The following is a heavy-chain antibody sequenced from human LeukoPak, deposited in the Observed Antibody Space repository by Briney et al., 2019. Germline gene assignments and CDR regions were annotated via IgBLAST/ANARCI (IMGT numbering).Heavy chain of an antibody. Sequence: GRSLRLSCAASGFTFDDYAMHWVRQAPGKGLEWVPGISWNSGSIEYADSVKGRFTISRDNAKNSLYLQMNSLRAEDTAVYYCVRARYSADSYYFDYWGQGTLVTVSS. CDR3: VRARYSADSYYFDY. J-gene: IGHJ4*02. V-gene: IGHV3-9*01. CDR2: ISWNSGSI. CDR1: GFTFDDYA. D-gene: IGHD5-18*01.